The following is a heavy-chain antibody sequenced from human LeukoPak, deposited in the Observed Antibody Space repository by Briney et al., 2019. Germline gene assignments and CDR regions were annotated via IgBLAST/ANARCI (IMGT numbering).Heavy chain of an antibody. Sequence: PSETLSLTCTVSGGSICSGSYYWSWIRQPAGKGLEWIGRIYTSGSTNYNPSLKSRVTISVGTSKNQFSLKLSSVTAADTAVYYCARDSDYWGQGTLVTVSS. V-gene: IGHV4-61*02. CDR3: ARDSDY. CDR1: GGSICSGSYY. J-gene: IGHJ4*02. CDR2: IYTSGST.